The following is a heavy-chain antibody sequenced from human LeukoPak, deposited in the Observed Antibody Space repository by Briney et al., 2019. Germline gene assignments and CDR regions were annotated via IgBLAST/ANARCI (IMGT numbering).Heavy chain of an antibody. CDR3: AKGKGPDSSGYWSYFDY. CDR1: GFTFSGYA. V-gene: IGHV3-23*01. J-gene: IGHJ4*02. CDR2: ISGSGGST. Sequence: GGSLRLSCAASGFTFSGYAMSWVRQAPGKGLEWVSAISGSGGSTYYADSVKGRFTISRDNSKNTLYLQMNSLRAEDTAVYYCAKGKGPDSSGYWSYFDYWGQGTLVTVSS. D-gene: IGHD3-22*01.